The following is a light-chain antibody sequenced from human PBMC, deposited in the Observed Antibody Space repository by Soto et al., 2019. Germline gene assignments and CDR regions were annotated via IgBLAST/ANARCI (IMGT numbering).Light chain of an antibody. CDR2: GAS. Sequence: VLTQSPGTLSLSPGERATLSCRASQSVRTNSLAWYQQKPGQAPRLLIYGASSRATGIPDRFSGSGSGTDFTLTISKLEPEDFALYYSQHYDFPPTFGGGTKVEI. J-gene: IGKJ4*01. CDR1: QSVRTNS. V-gene: IGKV3-20*01. CDR3: QHYDFPPT.